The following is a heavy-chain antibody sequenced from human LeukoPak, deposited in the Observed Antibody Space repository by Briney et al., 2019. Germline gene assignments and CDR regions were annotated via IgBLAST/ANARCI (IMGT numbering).Heavy chain of an antibody. V-gene: IGHV4-34*01. CDR1: GGSFSGYY. CDR3: ARLIRAGGYGHHKQTFDY. D-gene: IGHD5-12*01. CDR2: INHSGST. J-gene: IGHJ4*02. Sequence: SETLSLTCAVYGGSFSGYYWSWIRQPPGKGLEWIGEINHSGSTNYNPSLKSGVTISVDTSKNQFSLKLSSVTAADTAVYYCARLIRAGGYGHHKQTFDYWGQGTLVTVSS.